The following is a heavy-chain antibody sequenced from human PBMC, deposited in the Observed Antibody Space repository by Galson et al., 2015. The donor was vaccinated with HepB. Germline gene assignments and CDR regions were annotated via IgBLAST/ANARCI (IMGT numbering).Heavy chain of an antibody. V-gene: IGHV3-33*01. CDR2: IWYDGTNK. CDR1: GFTFSSFG. D-gene: IGHD2/OR15-2a*01. CDR3: ASVVINTHPYFDL. Sequence: SLRLSCAASGFTFSSFGIHWVRQAPGKGLEWVAVIWYDGTNKYYADSVEGRFTISRDNSRNTLYLQMNSLRGEETAVYYCASVVINTHPYFDLCGRSTLVTVSS. J-gene: IGHJ2*01.